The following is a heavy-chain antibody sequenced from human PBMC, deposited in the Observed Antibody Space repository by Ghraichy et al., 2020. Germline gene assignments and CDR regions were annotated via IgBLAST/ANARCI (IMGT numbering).Heavy chain of an antibody. J-gene: IGHJ4*02. V-gene: IGHV3-7*01. CDR3: ARERPGANQYNFYC. CDR2: IKEDGSEK. D-gene: IGHD1-26*01. Sequence: ETLSLTCAASGFTFSTYWMTWVRQAPGQGLEWVANIKEDGSEKYYVDSVKGRFTISRDNAKNSLYLQMNGLRAEDTAVYHCARERPGANQYNFYCWFQGALVTV. CDR1: GFTFSTYW.